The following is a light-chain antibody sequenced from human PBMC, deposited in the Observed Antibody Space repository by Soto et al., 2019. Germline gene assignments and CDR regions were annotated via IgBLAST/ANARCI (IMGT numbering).Light chain of an antibody. CDR3: QQLNSYPPS. CDR2: AAS. V-gene: IGKV1-9*01. CDR1: PGISSY. Sequence: DIQLTQSPSFLSASVGDRVTITCRASPGISSYLAWYQQKPGKAPKLLIYAASTLQSGVPSRFSGSGSGTEFTLTSSSLQPEDFATYYCQQLNSYPPSCGQGTKLEIK. J-gene: IGKJ2*03.